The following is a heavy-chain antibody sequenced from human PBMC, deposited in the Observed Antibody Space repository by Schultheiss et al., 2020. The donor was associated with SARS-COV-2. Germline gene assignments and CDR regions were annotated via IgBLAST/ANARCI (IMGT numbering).Heavy chain of an antibody. V-gene: IGHV3-11*06. D-gene: IGHD6-19*01. Sequence: GGSLRLSCAASGFTFSDYYMSWIRQAPGKGLEWLSFISSSSTYTNYAYSVKGRFTISRDNAKNSLYLQIHSLRPEDTAVYYCARRQRGGSGWYFDYWGQGTLVTVSS. J-gene: IGHJ4*02. CDR3: ARRQRGGSGWYFDY. CDR1: GFTFSDYY. CDR2: ISSSSTYT.